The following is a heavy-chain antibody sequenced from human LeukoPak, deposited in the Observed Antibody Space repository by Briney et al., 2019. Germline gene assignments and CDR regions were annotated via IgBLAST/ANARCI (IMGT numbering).Heavy chain of an antibody. V-gene: IGHV1-8*01. J-gene: IGHJ5*02. D-gene: IGHD3-22*01. CDR3: AIQSINYYDSSGYYSRWFDP. CDR2: MNPNSGNT. CDR1: GYTFTSYD. Sequence: ASVKVSCKASGYTFTSYDINWVRQATGQGLEWMGWMNPNSGNTGYAQKFQGRVTMTRNTSISTACMELSSLRSEDTAVYYCAIQSINYYDSSGYYSRWFDPWGQGTLVTVSS.